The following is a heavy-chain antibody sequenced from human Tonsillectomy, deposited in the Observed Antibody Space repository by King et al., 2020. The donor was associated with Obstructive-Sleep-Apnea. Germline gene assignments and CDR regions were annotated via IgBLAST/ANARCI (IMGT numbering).Heavy chain of an antibody. CDR1: GFTSSNYA. J-gene: IGHJ3*02. V-gene: IGHV3-23*04. CDR3: AKDSSVTTVTTSYGAFDI. D-gene: IGHD4-17*01. CDR2: ISGSGGST. Sequence: DVQLVESGGGLVQPGGSLRLSCAASGFTSSNYAMSWVRQAPGKGLEWVSGISGSGGSTYYADSVKGRFTISRDNSKNTLYLQMNSLRAEDTAVYYCAKDSSVTTVTTSYGAFDIWGQGTMVTVSS.